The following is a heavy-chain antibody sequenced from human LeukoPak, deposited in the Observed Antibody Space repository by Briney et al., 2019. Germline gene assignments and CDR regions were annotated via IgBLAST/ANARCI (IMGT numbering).Heavy chain of an antibody. CDR2: IYHSGST. J-gene: IGHJ6*02. D-gene: IGHD2-2*01. CDR1: GGSISSGGYS. CDR3: ARRHCSSTSCYSYYYGMDV. V-gene: IGHV4-30-2*01. Sequence: PSETLSLTCAVSGGSISSGGYSWSWIRQPPGTGLEWIGEIYHSGSTNYNPSLKSRVTISVDKSKNLLSLKLSSVTAADTAVYYCARRHCSSTSCYSYYYGMDVWGQGTTVTVSS.